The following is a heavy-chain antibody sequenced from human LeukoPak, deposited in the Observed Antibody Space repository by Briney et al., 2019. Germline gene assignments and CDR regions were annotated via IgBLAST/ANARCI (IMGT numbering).Heavy chain of an antibody. CDR2: TSSFSDNT. CDR1: GYTFTSYG. Sequence: APVKVSCKTSGYTFTSYGISWVRQAPGQGLEWMGWTSSFSDNTKYAERFQGRVTMTTDISTSTAYMELRSLRFDDTAVYYCARVQVKTRGSYFRDDYWGQGTLVTVSS. V-gene: IGHV1-18*01. J-gene: IGHJ4*02. CDR3: ARVQVKTRGSYFRDDY. D-gene: IGHD3-10*01.